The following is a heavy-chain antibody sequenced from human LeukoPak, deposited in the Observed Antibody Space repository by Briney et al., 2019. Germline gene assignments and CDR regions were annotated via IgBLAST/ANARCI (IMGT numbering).Heavy chain of an antibody. CDR3: ASEPGLSRGPDYAMDV. CDR1: GITLMSYT. V-gene: IGHV3-30-3*01. D-gene: IGHD3-16*01. CDR2: VLDNTDFP. Sequence: GGSLRLSCSGSGITLMSYTIHWVRRAPGKGLEWMTCVLDNTDFPYYADSVEGRFIISRDSSKNVVYLQMNSLRPEDTAIYYCASEPGLSRGPDYAMDVWGQGTTVTVSS. J-gene: IGHJ6*02.